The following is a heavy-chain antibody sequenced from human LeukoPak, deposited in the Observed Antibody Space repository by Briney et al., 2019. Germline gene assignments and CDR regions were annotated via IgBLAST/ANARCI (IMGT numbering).Heavy chain of an antibody. J-gene: IGHJ4*02. V-gene: IGHV3-23*01. D-gene: IGHD6-13*01. CDR3: PRGGSWYLDY. CDR2: ISGTAGST. Sequence: GGSLRLSCSASGFTFSSCAMSWVRQAPGKGLEWVSTISGTAGSTYYTDSVKGRFTISRDSSKNTLYPQMNGLRAEDTAVYYCPRGGSWYLDYWGQGTLVTVSS. CDR1: GFTFSSCA.